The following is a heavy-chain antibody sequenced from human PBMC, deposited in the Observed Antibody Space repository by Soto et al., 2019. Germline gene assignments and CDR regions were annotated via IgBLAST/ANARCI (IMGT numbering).Heavy chain of an antibody. CDR2: ISFDGSNK. Sequence: QVRLVESGGGVVQPGTSLRLSCVASGFPFTTYGMHWVREGPGKGLEWVAVISFDGSNKYYADSVKGRFTISRDNSKNTLFLQMNSLRPEDTALYYCVGGQYYFDYRGQGTLVTVSS. J-gene: IGHJ4*02. CDR1: GFPFTTYG. CDR3: VGGQYYFDY. D-gene: IGHD3-10*01. V-gene: IGHV3-30*03.